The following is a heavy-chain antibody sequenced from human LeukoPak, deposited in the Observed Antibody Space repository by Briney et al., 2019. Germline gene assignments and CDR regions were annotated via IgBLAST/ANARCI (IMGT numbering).Heavy chain of an antibody. D-gene: IGHD6-19*01. J-gene: IGHJ4*02. CDR1: GFTFRSYW. CDR3: ARDAVN. CDR2: INNDGSST. Sequence: GGSLRLPCAASGFTFRSYWMHWVRQAPGKGLLWVSHINNDGSSTNYADSVKGRFTISRDNVKNTLYLQMNSLTAEDTAVYYCARDAVNWGQGTLVTVSS. V-gene: IGHV3-74*01.